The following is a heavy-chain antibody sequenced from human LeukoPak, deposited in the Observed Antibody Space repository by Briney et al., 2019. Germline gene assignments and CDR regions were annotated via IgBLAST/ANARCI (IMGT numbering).Heavy chain of an antibody. V-gene: IGHV1-18*01. J-gene: IGHJ4*02. CDR2: ISAYNGNT. CDR3: ARDLYGSGSHPPDY. CDR1: GYTFTSYG. Sequence: ASVKVSCKASGYTFTSYGISWVRQAPGQGLEWMGWISAYNGNTNYAQKLQGRVTMTTDTSTSTAYMELRSLRSDDTAVYYCARDLYGSGSHPPDYWGQGTLVTISS. D-gene: IGHD3-10*01.